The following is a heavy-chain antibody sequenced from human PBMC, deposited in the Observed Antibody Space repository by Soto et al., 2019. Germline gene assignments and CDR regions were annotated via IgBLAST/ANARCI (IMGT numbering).Heavy chain of an antibody. CDR1: GGSFSGYY. CDR2: INHSGST. V-gene: IGHV4-34*01. D-gene: IGHD4-4*01. J-gene: IGHJ4*02. Sequence: PSETLSLTCAVYGGSFSGYYWSWIRQPPGKGLEWIGEINHSGSTNYNPSLKSRVTISVDTSKNQFSLKLSSVTAADTAVYYCARGKGYSVNYFDYWGQGTLVTVSS. CDR3: ARGKGYSVNYFDY.